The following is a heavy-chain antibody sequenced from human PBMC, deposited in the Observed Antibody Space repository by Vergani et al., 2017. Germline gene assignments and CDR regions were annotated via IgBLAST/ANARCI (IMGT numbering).Heavy chain of an antibody. CDR3: AKVSNFWSGYFYFDP. J-gene: IGHJ5*02. D-gene: IGHD3-3*01. CDR1: GYTFTSYG. V-gene: IGHV1-18*01. Sequence: QVQLVQSGAEVKKPGASVTVSCKASGYTFTSYGFTWVRQAPGQGLEWMGWISGYSGNTNYAQKLQGRVTMTTDTSTSTAYMELRSLRSDDTAVYYCAKVSNFWSGYFYFDPWGQGTLVTVSS. CDR2: ISGYSGNT.